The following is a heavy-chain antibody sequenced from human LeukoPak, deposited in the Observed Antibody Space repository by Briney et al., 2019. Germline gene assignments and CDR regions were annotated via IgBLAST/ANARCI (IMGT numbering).Heavy chain of an antibody. CDR3: ARDLGYGGFDWAP. J-gene: IGHJ5*02. CDR2: IYYSGST. D-gene: IGHD5-12*01. CDR1: GGSISSNY. V-gene: IGHV4-59*01. Sequence: SETLSLTCTVSGGSISSNYWSWIRQPPGRGLEWIGYIYYSGSTNYNPSLKSRVTISADTSKNQFSLKVSSVTAADTGVYYCARDLGYGGFDWAPWGQGTLVTVSS.